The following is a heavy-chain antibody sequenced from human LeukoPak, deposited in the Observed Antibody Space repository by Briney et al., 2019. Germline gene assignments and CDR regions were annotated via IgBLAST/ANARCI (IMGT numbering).Heavy chain of an antibody. CDR2: ISGDGIRT. Sequence: PGGSLRLSCAASGFTFSTYAMSWVRQAPGKGLEWVSVISGDGIRTFYADSVKGRFTISRDNSKNTLFLQMNSLRAEDTAIYYCAKALLVDYVQPLHYWGQGTLVTVSS. V-gene: IGHV3-23*01. CDR1: GFTFSTYA. J-gene: IGHJ4*02. CDR3: AKALLVDYVQPLHY. D-gene: IGHD3-10*02.